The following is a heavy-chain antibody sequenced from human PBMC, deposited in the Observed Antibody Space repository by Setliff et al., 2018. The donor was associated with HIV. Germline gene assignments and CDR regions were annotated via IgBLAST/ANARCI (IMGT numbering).Heavy chain of an antibody. Sequence: ASVKVSCKISGYIFSHYGVTWVRQAPGQGLEYMGYISGYTGITHYAQSFQGRVTMTTDPSTRTVYMELRSLGSDDTAVYYCARDLYRGAQQLVEGGYFDYWGQGTLVTVSS. V-gene: IGHV1-18*01. D-gene: IGHD6-13*01. CDR2: ISGYTGIT. J-gene: IGHJ4*02. CDR3: ARDLYRGAQQLVEGGYFDY. CDR1: GYIFSHYG.